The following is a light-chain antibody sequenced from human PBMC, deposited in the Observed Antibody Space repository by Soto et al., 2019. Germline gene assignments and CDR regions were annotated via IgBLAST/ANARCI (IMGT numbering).Light chain of an antibody. J-gene: IGKJ1*01. CDR3: QQYNSYSGT. CDR1: QSISSW. CDR2: DAS. V-gene: IGKV1-5*01. Sequence: SASVGDRVTITCRASQSISSWLAWYQQKPGKAPKLLIYDASSLESGVPSRFSGSGSGTEFTLTISSLQPDDFATYYCQQYNSYSGTFGQGTKVDIK.